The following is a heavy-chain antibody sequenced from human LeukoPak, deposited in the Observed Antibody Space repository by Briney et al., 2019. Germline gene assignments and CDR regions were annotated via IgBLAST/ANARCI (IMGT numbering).Heavy chain of an antibody. J-gene: IGHJ4*02. Sequence: ASVKVSCKVSGYTLTELSMHWVRQAPGKGLEWMGGFDPEDGETIYAQKFQGRVTMTKDTSTDTAYMELSSLRSEDTAVYYCATLPLSYDYVWGSYRQYYFDYWGQGTLVTVSS. D-gene: IGHD3-16*02. CDR2: FDPEDGET. CDR1: GYTLTELS. V-gene: IGHV1-24*01. CDR3: ATLPLSYDYVWGSYRQYYFDY.